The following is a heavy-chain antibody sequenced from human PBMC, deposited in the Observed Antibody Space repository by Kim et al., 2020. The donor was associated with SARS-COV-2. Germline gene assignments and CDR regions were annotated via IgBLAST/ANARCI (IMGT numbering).Heavy chain of an antibody. CDR3: SKERNTGSSSGWTDYYYGMDV. Sequence: GGSLRLSCAASGFTFSRYGMHWVRQAPGKGLEWVEVISYDGSNKDYADSVKGRFTISRDNSKNTLYLQMNSLRAEDTAVYYCSKERNTGSSSGWTDYYYGMDVWGKGTTVTVSS. CDR1: GFTFSRYG. J-gene: IGHJ6*04. CDR2: ISYDGSNK. D-gene: IGHD6-19*01. V-gene: IGHV3-30*18.